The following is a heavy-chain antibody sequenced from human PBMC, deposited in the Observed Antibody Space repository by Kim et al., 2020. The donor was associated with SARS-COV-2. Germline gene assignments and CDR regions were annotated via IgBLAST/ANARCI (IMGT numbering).Heavy chain of an antibody. CDR2: IYWKSSPI. CDR3: ARVVDSVTGGDY. J-gene: IGHJ4*02. V-gene: IGHV3-48*01. Sequence: GGSLRLSCAASGFSFSSYNMIWVRQAPGKGLEWVSYIYWKSSPIYYADSVKGRFTISRDNAMNSLYLQMDSLRVEYTAVYYCARVVDSVTGGDYWGQGTLVTVSS. CDR1: GFSFSSYN. D-gene: IGHD2-21*02.